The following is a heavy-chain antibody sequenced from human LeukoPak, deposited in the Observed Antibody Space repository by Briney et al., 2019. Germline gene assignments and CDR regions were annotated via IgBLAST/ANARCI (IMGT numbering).Heavy chain of an antibody. CDR1: GYPFNKHG. CDR3: ARDPTNTSGRYAYFDS. D-gene: IGHD6-19*01. V-gene: IGHV1-18*01. J-gene: IGHJ4*02. CDR2: ISCYNGDT. Sequence: ASVKVSCKASGYPFNKHGISWVRQAPGQGLEWMEWISCYNGDTHYAQKFQGRVTMTTDTSTTTAYMELRSLRSDDTALYYCARDPTNTSGRYAYFDSWGQGTLVTVSS.